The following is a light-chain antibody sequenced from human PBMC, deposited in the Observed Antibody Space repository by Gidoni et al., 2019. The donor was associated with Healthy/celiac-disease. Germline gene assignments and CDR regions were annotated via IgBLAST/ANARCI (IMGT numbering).Light chain of an antibody. Sequence: IVFTQSPGTLSLSPGERATLSCRASQSVSSSSLAWYQQKPGQAPRLLIYGASSRATGIPDRCSGSGSGTDFTLTISRLEPEDVAVYYCQQYGSSPLTFGGGTKVEIK. V-gene: IGKV3-20*01. CDR1: QSVSSSS. CDR3: QQYGSSPLT. J-gene: IGKJ4*02. CDR2: GAS.